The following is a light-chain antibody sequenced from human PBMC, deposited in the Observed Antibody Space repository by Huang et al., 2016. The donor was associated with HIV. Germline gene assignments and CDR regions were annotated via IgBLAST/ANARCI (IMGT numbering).Light chain of an antibody. CDR3: QQGST. V-gene: IGKV1-39*01. J-gene: IGKJ1*01. Sequence: DIQITQSPSSLAASVGDRVTITCRASQTIENYLSWYQQKPGKAPKLLIYAASNLQRGVPDRFSARGSETHFVLSINCLQPEDSATYFCQQGSTFGPGTKV. CDR2: AAS. CDR1: QTIENY.